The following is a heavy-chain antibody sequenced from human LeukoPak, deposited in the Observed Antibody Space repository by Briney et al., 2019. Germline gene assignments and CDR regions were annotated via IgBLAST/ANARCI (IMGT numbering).Heavy chain of an antibody. D-gene: IGHD6-13*01. V-gene: IGHV3-74*01. CDR1: GFTFSSYW. J-gene: IGHJ6*02. CDR2: INSDGSST. Sequence: GGSLRLSCAASGFTFSSYWMHWVRQAPGKGLVWVSRINSDGSSTSYADSVKGRFTISRDNAKNTLYLQMNSLRAEDTAVYYCARGGDSSSWYRGDYYYGIDVWGQGTTVTVSS. CDR3: ARGGDSSSWYRGDYYYGIDV.